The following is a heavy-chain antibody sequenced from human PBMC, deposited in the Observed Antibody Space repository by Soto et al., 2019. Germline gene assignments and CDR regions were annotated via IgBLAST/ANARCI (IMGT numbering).Heavy chain of an antibody. CDR3: AGLGATVPFDAFDI. J-gene: IGHJ3*02. Sequence: ASVKVSCKASGYTFTSYAMHWVRQAPGQRLEWMGWINAGNGNTKYSQKFQGRVTITRDTSASTAYMELSSLRSEDTAVYYCAGLGATVPFDAFDIWGQGTMVTVSS. D-gene: IGHD1-26*01. V-gene: IGHV1-3*01. CDR2: INAGNGNT. CDR1: GYTFTSYA.